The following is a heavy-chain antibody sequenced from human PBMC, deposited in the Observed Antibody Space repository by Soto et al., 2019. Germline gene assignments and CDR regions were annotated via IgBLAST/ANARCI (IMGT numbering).Heavy chain of an antibody. J-gene: IGHJ6*02. D-gene: IGHD1-7*01. CDR1: GGTFSSYV. CDR3: ARDGTGTTSYYYYGMDV. CDR2: IIPIFGTA. V-gene: IGHV1-69*13. Sequence: GASVKVSCKASGGTFSSYVISWVRQAPGQGLEWMGGIIPIFGTANYAQKFQGRVTITADESTSTAYMELSSLRSEDTAVYYCARDGTGTTSYYYYGMDVWGQGTKVTVSS.